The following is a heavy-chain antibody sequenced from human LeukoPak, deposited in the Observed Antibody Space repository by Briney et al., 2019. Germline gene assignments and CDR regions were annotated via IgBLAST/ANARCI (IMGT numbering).Heavy chain of an antibody. CDR2: ISWNSGSI. V-gene: IGHV3-9*01. CDR3: ANSHSSSFDY. Sequence: GRSLRLSCAASGFTFDDYAMHWVRQAPGKGPEWVSGISWNSGSIGYADSVKGRFTISRDNAKNSLYLQMNSLRAEDTALYYCANSHSSSFDYWGQGTLVTVSS. CDR1: GFTFDDYA. D-gene: IGHD6-6*01. J-gene: IGHJ4*02.